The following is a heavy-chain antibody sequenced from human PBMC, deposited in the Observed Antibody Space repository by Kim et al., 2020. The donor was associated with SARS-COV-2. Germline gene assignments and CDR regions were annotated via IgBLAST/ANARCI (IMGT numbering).Heavy chain of an antibody. CDR3: ARGGYSSGSYGY. V-gene: IGHV1-69*01. D-gene: IGHD6-19*01. J-gene: IGHJ4*02. Sequence: NYDQKFQGRVTITADESTSTAYMELSSLRSEDTAVYYCARGGYSSGSYGYWGQGTLVTVSS.